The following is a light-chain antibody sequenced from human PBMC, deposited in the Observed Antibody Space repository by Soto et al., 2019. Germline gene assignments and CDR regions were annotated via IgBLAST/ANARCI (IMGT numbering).Light chain of an antibody. CDR2: KAS. J-gene: IGKJ1*01. V-gene: IGKV1-5*03. CDR3: QQYNDYSWT. CDR1: QSIGIW. Sequence: IQMTQSPSTLSASVGDRVAITCRASQSIGIWLAWYQKKPGKAPRFLIYKASTLQTGVPSRFSGSGSGTEFTLTISSLQPDDFATNYCQQYNDYSWTFGKGTKVEIK.